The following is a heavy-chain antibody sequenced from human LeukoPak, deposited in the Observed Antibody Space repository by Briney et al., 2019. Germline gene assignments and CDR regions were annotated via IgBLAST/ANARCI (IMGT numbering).Heavy chain of an antibody. J-gene: IGHJ6*03. CDR3: ARGGIPTGPYYYFYYMDV. V-gene: IGHV3-30*01. Sequence: GGSLRLSCAASGFTFSRNVMHWVRQAPGKGLEWVALVSYDGNNKFYADSVKGRFTISRDNSRNTLYLQMNSLRGEDAAVYSCARGGIPTGPYYYFYYMDVWGKGTAVTVSS. D-gene: IGHD3-10*01. CDR2: VSYDGNNK. CDR1: GFTFSRNV.